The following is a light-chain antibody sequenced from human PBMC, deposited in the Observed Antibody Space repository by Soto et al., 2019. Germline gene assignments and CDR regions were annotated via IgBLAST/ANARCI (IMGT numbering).Light chain of an antibody. J-gene: IGKJ1*01. Sequence: EMVLTQSPGTLSLSLGERATLSCRASQSVSSNLAWYQQKPGQAPRLLIYAASTRATGIPARFSGSGSGTEFTLTISSLQSEDFAVYYCQQYNNWPWTFGQGTRVDIK. V-gene: IGKV3-15*01. CDR2: AAS. CDR1: QSVSSN. CDR3: QQYNNWPWT.